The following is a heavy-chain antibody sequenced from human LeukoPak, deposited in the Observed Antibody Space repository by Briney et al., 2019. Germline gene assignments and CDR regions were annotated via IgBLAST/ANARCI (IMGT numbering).Heavy chain of an antibody. CDR1: GGSISSYY. J-gene: IGHJ4*02. CDR3: ASRKLGNDY. CDR2: IYHTGST. V-gene: IGHV4-59*01. Sequence: SETLSFTCTVSGGSISSYYWSWIRQPPGKGLEWIGYIYHTGSTSYSPSLKSRVTISADTSQNQFSLKLSSVTAADTAVYYCASRKLGNDYWGQGTLVTVSS. D-gene: IGHD7-27*01.